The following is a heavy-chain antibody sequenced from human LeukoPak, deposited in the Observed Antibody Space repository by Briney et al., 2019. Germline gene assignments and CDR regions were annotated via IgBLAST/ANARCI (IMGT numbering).Heavy chain of an antibody. J-gene: IGHJ4*02. CDR3: AKDATPGNSVYDHFYY. D-gene: IGHD5/OR15-5a*01. Sequence: GGSLRLSCAASGFTFRIHAMSWVRQAPGKGLDWVSTIGSGDDLHYADSVKGRFTVSRDDPQNTLYLQMNSLRAEDAAIYYCAKDATPGNSVYDHFYYWGQGTLVTVSS. CDR1: GFTFRIHA. CDR2: IGSGDDL. V-gene: IGHV3-23*01.